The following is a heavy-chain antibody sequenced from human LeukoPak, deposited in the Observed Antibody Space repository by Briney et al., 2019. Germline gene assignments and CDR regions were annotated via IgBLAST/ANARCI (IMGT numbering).Heavy chain of an antibody. CDR1: GFTFSNFA. D-gene: IGHD6-19*01. J-gene: IGHJ4*02. CDR3: AKMVHTEQWLVPFDY. CDR2: ISGSGGST. V-gene: IGHV3-23*01. Sequence: GGSLRLSCAASGFTFSNFAMNWVRQAPRKGLEWVSTISGSGGSTYYADSAKGRFTISRDNSKNTLYLQMNSLRAEDTAVYYCAKMVHTEQWLVPFDYWGQGTLVTVSS.